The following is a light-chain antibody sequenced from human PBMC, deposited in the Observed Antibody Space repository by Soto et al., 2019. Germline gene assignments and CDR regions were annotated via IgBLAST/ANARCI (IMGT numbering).Light chain of an antibody. CDR1: QGIRNP. CDR3: QQVDSYPIT. Sequence: IQLTQSPSSLSASVGDRVTITCRASQGIRNPLAWFQQKPGKGPKLLIYLASTLQSGVPSRFSGSGSGTDFTLTISSLQPEDFATYYCQQVDSYPITFGQGTRLEIK. V-gene: IGKV1-9*01. J-gene: IGKJ5*01. CDR2: LAS.